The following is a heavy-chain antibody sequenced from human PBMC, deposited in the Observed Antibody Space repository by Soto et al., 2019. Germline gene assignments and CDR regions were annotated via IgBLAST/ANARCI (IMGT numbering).Heavy chain of an antibody. CDR1: GDPISGNY. CDR3: ARHHDS. CDR2: IYYSGST. Sequence: PSETLSLTCTVSGDPISGNYWSWIRQPPGKGLEWIGYIYYSGSTNYNPSLKSRVTISVDTSKNQFSLKLSSVTAADTAVYYCARHHDSWGQGTLVTSPQ. J-gene: IGHJ4*02. V-gene: IGHV4-59*08.